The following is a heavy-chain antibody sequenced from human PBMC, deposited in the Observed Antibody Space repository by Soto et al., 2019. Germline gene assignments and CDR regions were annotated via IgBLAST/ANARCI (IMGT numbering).Heavy chain of an antibody. CDR1: GGSISSGGYS. J-gene: IGHJ4*02. CDR3: ARGLITGSHYSGGWYYFDS. D-gene: IGHD6-19*01. V-gene: IGHV4-30-2*01. CDR2: IYHSGST. Sequence: SETLSLTCAVSGGSISSGGYSWSWIRQPPGKGLERIGYIYHSGSTYYNPSLKSRVTISVHTSNSQFSLELSSVTAADTAVYYCARGLITGSHYSGGWYYFDSWGQGTQVTVSS.